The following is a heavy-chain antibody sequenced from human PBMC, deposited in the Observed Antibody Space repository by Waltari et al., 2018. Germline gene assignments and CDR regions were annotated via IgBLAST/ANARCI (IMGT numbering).Heavy chain of an antibody. CDR1: RGPLSGSY. CDR3: AKTLLVSLYGLDV. CDR2: VSHRGNT. D-gene: IGHD1-26*01. Sequence: QVHLQQWGAGLLKPSETLSLTSGVYRGPLSGSYWNWIRQPPERGLEWIGEVSHRGNTTYNPSLSGRATILVDTSRSQVSLKLHSVTAADTAIYYCAKTLLVSLYGLDVWGQGTTVIVSS. V-gene: IGHV4-34*02. J-gene: IGHJ6*02.